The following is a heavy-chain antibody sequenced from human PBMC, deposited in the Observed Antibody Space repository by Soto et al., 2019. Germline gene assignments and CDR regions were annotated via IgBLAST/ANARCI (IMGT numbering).Heavy chain of an antibody. CDR3: ASTEKYYYDSSGYGY. Sequence: GGSLRLSCAASGLNFSSYAMSWVRQAPEKGLEWVSAISGSGGGTYYADTVKGRFTISRDNSKNTLYLQMNSLRAEDTAVYYCASTEKYYYDSSGYGYWGQGTLVTVSS. D-gene: IGHD3-22*01. CDR1: GLNFSSYA. V-gene: IGHV3-23*01. CDR2: ISGSGGGT. J-gene: IGHJ4*02.